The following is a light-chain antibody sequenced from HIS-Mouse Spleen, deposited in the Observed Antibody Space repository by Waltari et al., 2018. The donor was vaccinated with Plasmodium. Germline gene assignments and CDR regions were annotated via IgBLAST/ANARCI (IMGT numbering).Light chain of an antibody. CDR3: QQYNNWSFT. CDR1: QSVRSN. CDR2: GAS. V-gene: IGKV3-15*01. J-gene: IGKJ3*01. Sequence: EIVMTQSPATLSVSPGERATLSCRASQSVRSNLAWYQQKPGQAPRLLIYGASTRATGIPARFSGSGSGKEFTLTISSLQSEDFAVYYCQQYNNWSFTFGPGTKVDIK.